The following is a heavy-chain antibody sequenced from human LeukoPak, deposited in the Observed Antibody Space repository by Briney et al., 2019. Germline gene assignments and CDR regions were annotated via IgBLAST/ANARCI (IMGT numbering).Heavy chain of an antibody. V-gene: IGHV3-30-3*01. CDR1: GFTFSSYT. CDR3: ARADIVATITFDY. Sequence: GGSLRLSCAASGFTFSSYTVHWVRQAPGKGLEWVAIISYDGSNKYYADSVKGRFTISRDNSKNTLYLQMNSLRAEDTAVYYCARADIVATITFDYWGQGTLVTVSS. CDR2: ISYDGSNK. D-gene: IGHD5-12*01. J-gene: IGHJ4*02.